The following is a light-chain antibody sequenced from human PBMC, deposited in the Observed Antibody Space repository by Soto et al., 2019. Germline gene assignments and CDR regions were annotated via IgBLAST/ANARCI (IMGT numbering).Light chain of an antibody. CDR3: QQYPYYPHS. J-gene: IGKJ2*01. V-gene: IGKV1-5*03. Sequence: DIQMTQSPSILSASVGDRVTITCRASQSISNFLAWYQQKPGRAPKILMFKASDLETGVPSRFSASGSGTEFTLTLTGLQPDDFATYFCQQYPYYPHSFGQGTKLEIK. CDR1: QSISNF. CDR2: KAS.